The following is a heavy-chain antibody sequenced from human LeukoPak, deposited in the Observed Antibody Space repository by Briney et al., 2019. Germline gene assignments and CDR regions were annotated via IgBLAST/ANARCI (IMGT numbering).Heavy chain of an antibody. CDR3: ARNYRPDFDC. V-gene: IGHV6-1*01. D-gene: IGHD1-7*01. CDR1: GDSLPSTSSA. Sequence: SQTLSLTCVLSGDSLPSTSSAGDWGRQSPWRGLEWLGRTYYRSKWINDYAVSVKGRITINPDTSKNQFSLQLNSVTPEDTAIYYCARNYRPDFDCWGQGTLVTVSS. CDR2: TYYRSKWIN. J-gene: IGHJ4*02.